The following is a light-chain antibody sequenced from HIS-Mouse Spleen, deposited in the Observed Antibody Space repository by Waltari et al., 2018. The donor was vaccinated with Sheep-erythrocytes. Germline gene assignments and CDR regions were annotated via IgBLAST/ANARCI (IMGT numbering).Light chain of an antibody. CDR2: KDR. J-gene: IGLJ3*02. CDR1: ALPKQY. V-gene: IGLV3-25*03. CDR3: QSADSSGTHRV. Sequence: SYELTQPPSVSVSPGQTARITCSGDALPKQYAYWYQQKPGQAPVLVIYKDRERPSGIPERFSGSSSGTTVTLTISGVQAEDEADYYCQSADSSGTHRVFGGGTKLTVL.